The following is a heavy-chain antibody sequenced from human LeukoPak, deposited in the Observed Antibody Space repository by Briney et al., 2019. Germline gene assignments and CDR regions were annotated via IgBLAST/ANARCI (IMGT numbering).Heavy chain of an antibody. D-gene: IGHD6-19*01. CDR1: GFTFSSYA. CDR3: ARDMYSSGWEGSFDY. CDR2: ISYDGSNK. J-gene: IGHJ4*02. V-gene: IGHV3-30-3*01. Sequence: GGSLRLSCAASGFTFSSYAMHWVRQAPGKGLEWVAVISYDGSNKYYADSVKGRFTISRDNSKNTLYLQMNSLRAEDTAVYYCARDMYSSGWEGSFDYWGQGTLVTVSS.